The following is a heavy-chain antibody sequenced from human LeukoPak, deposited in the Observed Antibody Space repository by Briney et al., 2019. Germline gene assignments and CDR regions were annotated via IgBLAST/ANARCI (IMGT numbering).Heavy chain of an antibody. CDR2: ISYDGSNK. Sequence: GGSLRLSCAASGFTFSSYAMHWVRQAPGKGLEWVAVISYDGSNKYYADSVKGRFTISRDNSKNTLYLQMNSLRAEDTAVYYRARHTGAIAAAGFDYWGQGTLVTVSS. CDR1: GFTFSSYA. D-gene: IGHD6-13*01. CDR3: ARHTGAIAAAGFDY. J-gene: IGHJ4*02. V-gene: IGHV3-30-3*01.